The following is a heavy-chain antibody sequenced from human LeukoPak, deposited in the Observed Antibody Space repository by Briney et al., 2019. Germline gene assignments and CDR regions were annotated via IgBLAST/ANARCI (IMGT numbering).Heavy chain of an antibody. D-gene: IGHD3-10*01. CDR2: ISYNGST. J-gene: IGHJ4*02. CDR3: ARDSYYGSASSHLDY. CDR1: GDSISNHY. Sequence: PSETLSFTCTVSGDSISNHYWSWIRQSPGMGLKWIGYISYNGSTSYNPSLRSRVTISGDTSKNHFSLKLSSVTAADTALYYCARDSYYGSASSHLDYWGQGTLVTVSS. V-gene: IGHV4-59*11.